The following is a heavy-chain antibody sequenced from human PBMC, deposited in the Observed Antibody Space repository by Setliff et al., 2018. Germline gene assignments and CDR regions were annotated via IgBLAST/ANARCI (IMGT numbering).Heavy chain of an antibody. V-gene: IGHV3-33*08. CDR2: IWYDGSNK. CDR3: ARQATDY. J-gene: IGHJ4*02. CDR1: GFAFNRHG. Sequence: PGGSLRLSCAASGFAFNRHGMNWVRQVPGKGLEWVAVIWYDGSNKYYADSVKGRFTISRDNSKNTLYLQMNSLRAEDTALYYCARQATDYWGQGTLVTVSS.